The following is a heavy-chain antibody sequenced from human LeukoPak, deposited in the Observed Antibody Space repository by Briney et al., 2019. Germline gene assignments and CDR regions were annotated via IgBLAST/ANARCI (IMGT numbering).Heavy chain of an antibody. CDR3: AKVGPYCSSTSCPSFDY. CDR1: GFTFSRHW. Sequence: PGGSLRLSCAASGFTFSRHWMYWVRQAPGKGLEWVSAISGSGGSTYYADSVKGRFTISRDNSKNTLYLQMNSLRAEDTAVYYCAKVGPYCSSTSCPSFDYWGQGTLVTVSS. V-gene: IGHV3-23*01. D-gene: IGHD2-2*01. J-gene: IGHJ4*02. CDR2: ISGSGGST.